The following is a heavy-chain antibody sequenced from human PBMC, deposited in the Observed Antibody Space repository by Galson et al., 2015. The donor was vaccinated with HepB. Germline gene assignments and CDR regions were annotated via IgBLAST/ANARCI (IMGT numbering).Heavy chain of an antibody. D-gene: IGHD4-17*01. CDR3: ARHVRTTVTTDDYYYYGMDV. J-gene: IGHJ6*02. V-gene: IGHV4-59*08. CDR2: IYYSGST. Sequence: SETLSLTCTVSGGSISSYYWSWIRQPPGKGLEWIGYIYYSGSTNYNPSLKSRVTISVDTSKNQFSLKLSSVTAADTAVYYCARHVRTTVTTDDYYYYGMDVWGQGTTVTVSS. CDR1: GGSISSYY.